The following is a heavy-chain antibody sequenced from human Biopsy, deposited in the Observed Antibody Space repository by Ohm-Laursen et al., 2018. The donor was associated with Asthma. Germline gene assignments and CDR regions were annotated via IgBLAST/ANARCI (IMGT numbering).Heavy chain of an antibody. Sequence: SLRLSCAASGFAVSRDYMFWVRQAPGKGLEWVSVIYSGGTSDTADSVRGRFTISRDLYKNTLYLQMDSLRAEDTAVYYCARGDSSGWSHYYFDYWGQGTMVTVSS. CDR1: GFAVSRDY. D-gene: IGHD6-19*01. J-gene: IGHJ4*02. CDR2: IYSGGTS. CDR3: ARGDSSGWSHYYFDY. V-gene: IGHV3-53*01.